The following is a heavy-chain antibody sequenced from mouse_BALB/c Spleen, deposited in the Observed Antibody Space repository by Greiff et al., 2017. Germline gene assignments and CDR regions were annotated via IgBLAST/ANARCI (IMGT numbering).Heavy chain of an antibody. CDR3: ARNHYYGS. Sequence: VHVKQSGAELVKPGASVKLSCTASGFNIKDTYMHWVKQRPEQGLEWIGRIDPANGNTKYDPKFQGKATITADTSSNTAYLQLSSLTSEDTAVYYCARNHYYGSWGQGTLVTVSA. D-gene: IGHD1-2*01. CDR2: IDPANGNT. V-gene: IGHV14-3*02. J-gene: IGHJ3*01. CDR1: GFNIKDTY.